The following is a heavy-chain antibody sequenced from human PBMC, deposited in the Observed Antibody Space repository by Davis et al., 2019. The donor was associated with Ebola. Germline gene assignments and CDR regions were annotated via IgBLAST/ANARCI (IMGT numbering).Heavy chain of an antibody. CDR2: IYPGDSDA. CDR1: GYSFTTYW. D-gene: IGHD6-25*01. J-gene: IGHJ5*02. Sequence: GESLKISCKGSGYSFTTYWIGWVRQMPGKGLEWMGIIYPGDSDASYTPSFQGQVTMSVERSTATAYLQWSSLKASDTAMYYCARAGSAYGRGWFDPWGQGTLVTVSP. V-gene: IGHV5-51*01. CDR3: ARAGSAYGRGWFDP.